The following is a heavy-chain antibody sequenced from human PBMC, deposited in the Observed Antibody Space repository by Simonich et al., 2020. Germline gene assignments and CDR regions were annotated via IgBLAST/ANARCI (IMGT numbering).Heavy chain of an antibody. D-gene: IGHD6-13*01. CDR1: GGSISSSSYY. V-gene: IGHV4-39*01. J-gene: IGHJ3*02. Sequence: QLQLQESGPGLVKPSETLSLTCTVSGGSISSSSYYWGWIRPPPGKGLEWIGSIYYSGSTYYNPSLKGRVTISVDTSKDQFSLKLSSVTAADTAVYYCARHAGFAFDIWGQGTMVTVSS. CDR2: IYYSGST. CDR3: ARHAGFAFDI.